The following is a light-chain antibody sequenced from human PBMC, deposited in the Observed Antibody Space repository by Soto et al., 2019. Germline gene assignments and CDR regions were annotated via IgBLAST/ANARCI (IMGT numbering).Light chain of an antibody. CDR3: VLYMGSGISGGHWV. CDR1: SGSVSTSYY. CDR2: STN. V-gene: IGLV8-61*01. J-gene: IGLJ3*02. Sequence: QAVVTQEPSFSVSPGGTVTLTCGLSSGSVSTSYYPSWYQQTPGQAPRTLIYSTNTRSSGVPDRFSGSILGNKAALTITGAQADYESGYFCVLYMGSGISGGHWVFGGGTQLTVL.